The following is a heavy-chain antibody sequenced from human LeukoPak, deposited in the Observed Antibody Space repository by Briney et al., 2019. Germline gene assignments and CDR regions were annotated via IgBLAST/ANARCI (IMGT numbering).Heavy chain of an antibody. CDR3: ATQPFKSWSSVYFDY. CDR1: GGTFSSYA. V-gene: IGHV1-69*04. D-gene: IGHD2-15*01. Sequence: SVKVSCKASGGTFSSYAISWVRQAPGQGLEWMGRIIPILGIANYAQKFQGRVTITADKSTSTAYMELSSLRSEDTAVYYCATQPFKSWSSVYFDYWGQGTLVTVSS. CDR2: IIPILGIA. J-gene: IGHJ4*02.